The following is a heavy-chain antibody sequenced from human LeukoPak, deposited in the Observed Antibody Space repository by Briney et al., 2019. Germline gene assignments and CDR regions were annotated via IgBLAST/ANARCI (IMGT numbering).Heavy chain of an antibody. CDR2: ISWNSGSI. CDR1: GFTFSSHW. J-gene: IGHJ4*02. Sequence: GGSLRLSCAASGFTFSSHWMHWVRQAPGKGLEWVSGISWNSGSIGYADSVKGRFTISRDNAKNSLYLQMNSLRAEDTALYYCAKDIGGVYQGFDYWGQGTLVTVSS. V-gene: IGHV3-9*01. D-gene: IGHD5/OR15-5a*01. CDR3: AKDIGGVYQGFDY.